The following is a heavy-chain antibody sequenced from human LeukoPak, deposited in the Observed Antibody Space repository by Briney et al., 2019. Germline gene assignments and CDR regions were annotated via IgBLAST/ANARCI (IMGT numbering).Heavy chain of an antibody. CDR3: ARLGTSSWPSSLGRYYYGMDV. V-gene: IGHV4-59*08. CDR1: GGSISSYY. Sequence: SETLSLTCTVSGGSISSYYWSWIRQPPGKGLEWIGYIYYSGSTNYNPSLKSRVTISVDTSKNQFSLKLSSVTAAGTAVYYCARLGTSSWPSSLGRYYYGMDVWGQGTTVTVSS. D-gene: IGHD6-13*01. J-gene: IGHJ6*02. CDR2: IYYSGST.